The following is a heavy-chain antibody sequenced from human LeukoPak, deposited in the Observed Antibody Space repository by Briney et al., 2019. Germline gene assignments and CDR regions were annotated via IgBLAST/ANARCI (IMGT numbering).Heavy chain of an antibody. V-gene: IGHV1-3*01. CDR2: INAGNGNT. CDR3: ARDPGYGTLYYYYGMDV. CDR1: GYTFTSYA. D-gene: IGHD4-17*01. J-gene: IGHJ6*02. Sequence: ASVKVSCKASGYTFTSYAMHWVRQAPGQRLEWMGWINAGNGNTKYSQKFQGRVTMTTDTSTSTAYMELRSLRSDDTAVYYCARDPGYGTLYYYYGMDVWGQGTTVTVSS.